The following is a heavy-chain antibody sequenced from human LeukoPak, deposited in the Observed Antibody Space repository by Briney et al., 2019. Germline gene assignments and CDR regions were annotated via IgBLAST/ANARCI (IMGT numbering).Heavy chain of an antibody. CDR2: SNHSGRT. CDR3: ARGGRSEYYGSGSHDY. Sequence: SETLSLTCVVYGGSFSDYYWTWIRQPPGKGLEWIGESNHSGRTNYNPSLKSRVTVSLDTSRNQFSLKLSSVTAADTAVYYCARGGRSEYYGSGSHDYWGQGTLVTVPS. D-gene: IGHD3-10*01. J-gene: IGHJ4*02. V-gene: IGHV4-34*01. CDR1: GGSFSDYY.